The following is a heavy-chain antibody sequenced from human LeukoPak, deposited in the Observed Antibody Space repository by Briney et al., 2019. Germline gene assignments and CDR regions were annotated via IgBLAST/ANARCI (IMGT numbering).Heavy chain of an antibody. CDR3: ARVYSGSYYDY. CDR2: IYSEGIT. CDR1: GFTVSSNY. J-gene: IGHJ4*02. D-gene: IGHD1-26*01. V-gene: IGHV3-66*01. Sequence: GGSLRLSCAASGFTVSSNYMSWVRQAPGKGLEWVSVIYSEGITYYPDSVKGRFTISRDNSKNTLYLQINSLRAEDTAVYYCARVYSGSYYDYWGQGTLVTVSS.